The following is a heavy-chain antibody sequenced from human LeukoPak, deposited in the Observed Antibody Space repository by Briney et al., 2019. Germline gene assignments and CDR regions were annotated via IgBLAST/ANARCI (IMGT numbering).Heavy chain of an antibody. J-gene: IGHJ4*02. Sequence: GGSLRLSCGASGFTFSSYAMSWVRQAPGKGLEWVSGISASGASTYDADSVKGRFTISRDNSENTLYLQLNSLRAQDTAVYYCAKESGGNWNDVYHYWGQGTLVTVSS. CDR2: ISASGAST. CDR1: GFTFSSYA. D-gene: IGHD1-1*01. V-gene: IGHV3-23*01. CDR3: AKESGGNWNDVYHY.